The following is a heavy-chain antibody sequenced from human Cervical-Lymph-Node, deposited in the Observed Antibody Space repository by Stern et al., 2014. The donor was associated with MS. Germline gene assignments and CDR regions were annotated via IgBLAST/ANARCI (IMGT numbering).Heavy chain of an antibody. Sequence: EVQLVESGGGLVQPGGSLRLSCGASGFTFSSHALSWVRQAPGKGLEWVSRLNTDGSSAIYEDSVKGRVTISRDNAKNTLYLQMTSLRAEDTALYYCARETIVTTPGRDYYYGMDVWGQGTTVTVSS. D-gene: IGHD5-12*01. V-gene: IGHV3-74*01. CDR1: GFTFSSHA. CDR2: LNTDGSSA. J-gene: IGHJ6*02. CDR3: ARETIVTTPGRDYYYGMDV.